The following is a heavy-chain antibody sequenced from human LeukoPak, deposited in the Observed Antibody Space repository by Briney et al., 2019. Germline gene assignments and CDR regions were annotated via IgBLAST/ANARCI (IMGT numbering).Heavy chain of an antibody. CDR2: INPSGGST. Sequence: ASVKVSCKASGYPFTVYNIHWVRQAPGQGLEWMGRINPSGGSTIYAQKFQGRVTMTRDTSMTTVYMEMNSLRPEDTAVYSCARRYSGYDFGYWGQGTLVTVSS. CDR1: GYPFTVYN. J-gene: IGHJ4*02. D-gene: IGHD5-12*01. V-gene: IGHV1-46*01. CDR3: ARRYSGYDFGY.